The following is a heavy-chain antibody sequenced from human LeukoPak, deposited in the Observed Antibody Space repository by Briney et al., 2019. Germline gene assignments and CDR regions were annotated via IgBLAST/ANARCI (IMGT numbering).Heavy chain of an antibody. J-gene: IGHJ5*02. D-gene: IGHD3-10*01. Sequence: PGGSLRLSCAASGFTFSSYGMHWVRQAPGKGLEWVAFIRYDGSNKYYADSVKGRFTISRDNSKNTLYLQMNSLRAEDTAVYYCAKTRYYASGGFLFDPWGQGTLVTVSS. CDR1: GFTFSSYG. CDR2: IRYDGSNK. V-gene: IGHV3-30*02. CDR3: AKTRYYASGGFLFDP.